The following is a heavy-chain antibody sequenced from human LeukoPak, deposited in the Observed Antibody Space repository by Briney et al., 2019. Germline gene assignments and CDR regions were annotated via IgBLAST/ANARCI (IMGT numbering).Heavy chain of an antibody. CDR1: GFTVSSNY. D-gene: IGHD2-15*01. V-gene: IGHV3-53*01. CDR2: TYSNGRT. Sequence: PGGSLRLSCAASGFTVSSNYMSWVRQAPGKGLEWVSVTYSNGRTYYADSVKGRFTISRDNAKNSLYLQMNSLRGEDTAIYYCARDATLIPGTVYFDYWGQGALVTVSS. J-gene: IGHJ4*02. CDR3: ARDATLIPGTVYFDY.